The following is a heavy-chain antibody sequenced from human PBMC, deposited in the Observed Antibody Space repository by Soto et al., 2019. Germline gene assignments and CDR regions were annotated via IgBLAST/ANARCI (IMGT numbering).Heavy chain of an antibody. J-gene: IGHJ4*02. CDR1: GYSFTNYW. D-gene: IGHD3-16*01. Sequence: GESLKISCEGSGYSFTNYWIGWVRQMPGKGQEWMGIIYPGDSDTRYSPSFQGQVTFSAYKSISSAYLQWSSLKASDTAIYFCARRARGNWAFDYWGQGTLVTVS. V-gene: IGHV5-51*01. CDR2: IYPGDSDT. CDR3: ARRARGNWAFDY.